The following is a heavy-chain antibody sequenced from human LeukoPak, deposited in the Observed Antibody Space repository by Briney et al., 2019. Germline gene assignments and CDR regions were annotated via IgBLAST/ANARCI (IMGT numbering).Heavy chain of an antibody. CDR2: VYYAGIT. D-gene: IGHD3-10*01. CDR3: ARDDGTVYYGSGSYLNY. Sequence: PSETLSLTCTVSGGSISSYYWSWIRRPPGKGLEWIGHVYYAGITDYNPSLQSRVTISVDPSRNQLSLKLNSVTAEDTAVYYCARDDGTVYYGSGSYLNYWGQGTLVTVSS. J-gene: IGHJ4*02. V-gene: IGHV4-59*01. CDR1: GGSISSYY.